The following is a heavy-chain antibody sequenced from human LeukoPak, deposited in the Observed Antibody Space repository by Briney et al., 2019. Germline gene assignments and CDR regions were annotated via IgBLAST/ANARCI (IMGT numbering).Heavy chain of an antibody. CDR2: INHSGST. J-gene: IGHJ4*02. CDR1: GGSFSGYY. Sequence: SETLSLTCAVYGGSFSGYYWSWIRQPPGKGLEWIGEINHSGSTNYNPSLKSRVTISVDTSKNQFSLKLSSVTAADTAVYYCARLLDGSGGSCYDYWGQGTLVTVFS. CDR3: ARLLDGSGGSCYDY. V-gene: IGHV4-34*01. D-gene: IGHD2-15*01.